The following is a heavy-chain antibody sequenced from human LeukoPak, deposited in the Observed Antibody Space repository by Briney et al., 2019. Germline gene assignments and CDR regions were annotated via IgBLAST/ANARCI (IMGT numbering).Heavy chain of an antibody. V-gene: IGHV4-59*01. J-gene: IGHJ5*02. CDR2: IYYSGST. CDR1: GGSISSYY. CDR3: ARDLRNFWSGYYYNWFDP. D-gene: IGHD3-3*01. Sequence: SETLSLTCTVSGGSISSYYWSWIRQPPGKGLEWIGYIYYSGSTNYNPSLKSRVTISVDTSKNQFSLKLSSVTAADTAVYYCARDLRNFWSGYYYNWFDPWGQGTLVTVSS.